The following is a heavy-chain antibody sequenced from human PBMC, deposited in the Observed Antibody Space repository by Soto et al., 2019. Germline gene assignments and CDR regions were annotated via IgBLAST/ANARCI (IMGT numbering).Heavy chain of an antibody. J-gene: IGHJ4*02. V-gene: IGHV4-39*01. Sequence: PSETLSLTCTVSGDSITASYSNWAWIRQPPGKGLEWIGTFYYSGTTSQNPPLRSRITISGDTSRNQLSLNLRSVTAADSGVYYCAKLVRDDVRRSDLDHWGKGTLVTRSS. CDR3: AKLVRDDVRRSDLDH. CDR2: FYYSGTT. D-gene: IGHD2-21*01. CDR1: GDSITASYSN.